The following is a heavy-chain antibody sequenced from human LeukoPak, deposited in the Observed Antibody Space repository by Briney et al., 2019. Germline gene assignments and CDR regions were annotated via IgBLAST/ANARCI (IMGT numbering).Heavy chain of an antibody. J-gene: IGHJ5*02. CDR2: ISGSGGNT. CDR1: GFSFPNYA. CDR3: AKSDMTTYNWFDP. V-gene: IGHV3-23*01. Sequence: GGSLRLSCEASGFSFPNYALAWVRQAPGKGLEWVSGISGSGGNTYYADFVTGRFSISRDNSNNTLFLQMSSLRADDTAVYYCAKSDMTTYNWFDPWGQGTLVTVSS. D-gene: IGHD4-11*01.